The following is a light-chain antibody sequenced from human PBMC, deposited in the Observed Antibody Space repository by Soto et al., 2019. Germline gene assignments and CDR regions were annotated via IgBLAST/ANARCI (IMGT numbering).Light chain of an antibody. CDR3: QQYKHWPQLT. CDR1: QSVGRN. Sequence: EIVMTQSPATLSVSPGERATLSCRASQSVGRNLAWYQQKPGQAPMLLIYGASTRATGLPARFSGSGSGTGSTFTIRSLQAEGFASYSCQQYKHWPQLTFGGGSQVASK. J-gene: IGKJ4*01. CDR2: GAS. V-gene: IGKV3-15*01.